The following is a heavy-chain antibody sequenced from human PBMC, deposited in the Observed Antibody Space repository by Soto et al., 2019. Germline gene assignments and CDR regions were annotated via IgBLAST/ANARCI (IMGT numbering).Heavy chain of an antibody. CDR1: GFTFSSYA. V-gene: IGHV3-30-3*01. D-gene: IGHD4-17*01. CDR2: ISYDGSNK. J-gene: IGHJ4*02. Sequence: QVQLVESGGGVVQPGRSLRLSCAASGFTFSSYAMHWVRQAPGKGLEWVAVISYDGSNKYYADSVKGRFTISRDNSKNTLYLQMNSLRAEATDVYYCARDLENYGAESYYFDYWGQGTLVTVSS. CDR3: ARDLENYGAESYYFDY.